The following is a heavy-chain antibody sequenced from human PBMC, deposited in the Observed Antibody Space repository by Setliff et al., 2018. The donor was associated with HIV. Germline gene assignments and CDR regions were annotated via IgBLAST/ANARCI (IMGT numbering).Heavy chain of an antibody. D-gene: IGHD1-26*01. CDR2: ISSGGDT. J-gene: IGHJ4*02. CDR1: GFTFSTYA. V-gene: IGHV3-23*01. Sequence: GGSLRLSCAASGFTFSTYAMAWVRQAPGKGLEWVSTISSGGDTYYGDSVKGRFTISRDNSKNTLYLQMSSLTSEDTAIYFCATDRLLLGGSYSDYWGQGTLVTVSS. CDR3: ATDRLLLGGSYSDY.